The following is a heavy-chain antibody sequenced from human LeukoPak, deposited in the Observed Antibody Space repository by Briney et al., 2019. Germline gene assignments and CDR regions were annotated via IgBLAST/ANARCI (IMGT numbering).Heavy chain of an antibody. Sequence: PSETLSLTCAVYGGSFSGYYWSWIRQPPGKGLEWIGEINHSGSTNYNPSLKSRVTISVDTSKNQFSLKLSSVTAADTAVYYCARVYDSSGYYHSFDYRGQGTLVTVSS. CDR3: ARVYDSSGYYHSFDY. CDR2: INHSGST. D-gene: IGHD3-22*01. V-gene: IGHV4-34*01. J-gene: IGHJ4*02. CDR1: GGSFSGYY.